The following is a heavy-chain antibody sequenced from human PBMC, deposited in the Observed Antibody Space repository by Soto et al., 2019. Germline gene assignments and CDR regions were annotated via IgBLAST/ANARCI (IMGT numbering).Heavy chain of an antibody. CDR3: TRDSGGRDAY. V-gene: IGHV3-74*01. D-gene: IGHD2-15*01. CDR2: INTDGSIT. Sequence: AGGSLRLSCAASGFTFSSYWMHWVRQVPGKGLVWVSRINTDGSITSHADSVKGRFIICRDNAKNTLYLQMNSRRGDDTAVYYCTRDSGGRDAYWGQGALVTVSS. J-gene: IGHJ4*02. CDR1: GFTFSSYW.